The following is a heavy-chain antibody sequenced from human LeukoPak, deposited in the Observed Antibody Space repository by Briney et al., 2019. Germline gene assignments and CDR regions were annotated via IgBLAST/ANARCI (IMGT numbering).Heavy chain of an antibody. CDR3: GRSENYYYDMSGPDY. V-gene: IGHV3-53*01. D-gene: IGHD3-22*01. Sequence: GGSLRLSCAASGFTVSSHYMTWVRQAPGKGPEWVSVIYGGDTTYYADSVKGRFTISRDSSKNTLYLQMSNLRVEDTAVYYCGRSENYYYDMSGPDYWGQGTLVTVSS. J-gene: IGHJ4*02. CDR2: IYGGDTT. CDR1: GFTVSSHY.